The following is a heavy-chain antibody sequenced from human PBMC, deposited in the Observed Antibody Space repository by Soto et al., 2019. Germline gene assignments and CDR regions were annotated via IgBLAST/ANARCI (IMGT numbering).Heavy chain of an antibody. Sequence: SETLSLTCTVSGASISSYYWSWIRQPPGKGLELIGFISDSGTINYNPSLKSRVTISVDTSKNQFSLKLSSVTAADTAVYYCARRGFFDCWGQGTLVTVSS. V-gene: IGHV4-59*01. CDR1: GASISSYY. J-gene: IGHJ4*02. CDR2: ISDSGTI. CDR3: ARRGFFDC. D-gene: IGHD3-10*01.